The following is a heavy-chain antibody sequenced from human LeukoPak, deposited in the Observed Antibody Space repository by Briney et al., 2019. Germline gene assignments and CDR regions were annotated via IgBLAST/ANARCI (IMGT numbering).Heavy chain of an antibody. J-gene: IGHJ5*02. CDR1: GDSISSTSYY. Sequence: SETLSLTCTVSGDSISSTSYYWSWIRQPAGKGLEWIGRIYTSGSSDYNPSLKSRVTISVDTSKNHFSLKLSSVTAADAAVYYCARGYSGYGTRFDPWGQGTLVTVSS. CDR2: IYTSGSS. D-gene: IGHD5-12*01. V-gene: IGHV4-61*02. CDR3: ARGYSGYGTRFDP.